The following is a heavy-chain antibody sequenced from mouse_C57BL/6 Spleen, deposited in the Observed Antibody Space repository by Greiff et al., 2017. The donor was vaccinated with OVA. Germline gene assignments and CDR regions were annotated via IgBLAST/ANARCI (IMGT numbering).Heavy chain of an antibody. J-gene: IGHJ2*01. D-gene: IGHD2-2*01. CDR3: VYGYDDGLDY. CDR2: ISYDGSN. V-gene: IGHV3-6*01. CDR1: GYSITSGYY. Sequence: EVKLLESGPGLVKPSQSLSLTCSVTGYSITSGYYWNWIRQFPGNKLEWMGYISYDGSNNYNPSLKNRISITRDTSKNQFFLKLNSVTTEDTATYYCVYGYDDGLDYWGQGTTLTVSS.